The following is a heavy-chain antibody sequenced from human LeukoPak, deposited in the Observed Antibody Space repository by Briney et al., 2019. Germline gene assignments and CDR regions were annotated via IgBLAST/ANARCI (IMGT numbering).Heavy chain of an antibody. Sequence: ASVKVSCKASGYTFTSYDINWVRRATGQGLEWMGWMNPNSGNTGYAQKFQGRVTMTRNTSISTAYMELSSLRSEDTAVYYCARVRYYYDSSGYYYQPFDYWGQGTLVTVSS. CDR3: ARVRYYYDSSGYYYQPFDY. D-gene: IGHD3-22*01. V-gene: IGHV1-8*01. CDR1: GYTFTSYD. CDR2: MNPNSGNT. J-gene: IGHJ4*02.